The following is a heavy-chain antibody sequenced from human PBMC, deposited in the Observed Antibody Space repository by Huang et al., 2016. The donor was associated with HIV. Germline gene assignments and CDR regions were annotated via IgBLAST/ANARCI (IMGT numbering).Heavy chain of an antibody. CDR3: ARDRGQQLSPFDS. Sequence: EVQLVESGGGLVKPGGSLRLSCAASGFSLDSYNMYWVRQTPGKGCQCVSSISPSSIVIDSADAVKGRFSISRDNAKNALYLQMNNLRGEDTAVYYCARDRGQQLSPFDSWGQGTLVTVSS. CDR2: ISPSSIVI. D-gene: IGHD6-13*01. J-gene: IGHJ4*02. CDR1: GFSLDSYN. V-gene: IGHV3-21*01.